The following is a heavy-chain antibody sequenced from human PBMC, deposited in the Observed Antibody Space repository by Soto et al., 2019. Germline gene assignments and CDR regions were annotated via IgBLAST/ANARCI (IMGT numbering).Heavy chain of an antibody. Sequence: QVQLVESGGGVVQPGRSLRLSCAASGFTFSSYGMHWVRQAPGKGLEWVAVISYDGGNKYYADSVKGRFTISRDNSKNTLYLQMNSLRAEDTAVYYCAKERSEQWLDKSRYYYYGMDVWGQGTTVTVSS. CDR3: AKERSEQWLDKSRYYYYGMDV. V-gene: IGHV3-30*18. J-gene: IGHJ6*02. CDR2: ISYDGGNK. CDR1: GFTFSSYG. D-gene: IGHD6-19*01.